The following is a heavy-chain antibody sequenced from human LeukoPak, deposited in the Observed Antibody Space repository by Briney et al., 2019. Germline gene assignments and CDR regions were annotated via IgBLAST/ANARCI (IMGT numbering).Heavy chain of an antibody. CDR3: AKAQNYDFWSGLDY. J-gene: IGHJ4*02. D-gene: IGHD3-3*01. Sequence: PGGSLRLSCAAAGFTFDAYAMHWVRQAPGKGLEWVSGISWNSGSIGYADSVRGRFTISRDNAKNSLYLQMNSLRAEDTALYYCAKAQNYDFWSGLDYWGQGTLVTVSS. V-gene: IGHV3-9*01. CDR2: ISWNSGSI. CDR1: GFTFDAYA.